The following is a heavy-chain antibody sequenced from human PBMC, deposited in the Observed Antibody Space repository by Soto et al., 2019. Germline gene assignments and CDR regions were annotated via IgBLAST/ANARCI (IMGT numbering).Heavy chain of an antibody. CDR3: ARKLGYCISTSCLRPNWFDP. V-gene: IGHV4-30-4*01. CDR2: IYYSGST. CDR1: GGSISSGDYY. J-gene: IGHJ5*02. Sequence: SETLSLTCTVSGGSISSGDYYWSWIRQPPGKGLEWIGYIYYSGSTYYNPSLKSRVTISVDTSKNQFSLKLSSVTAADTAVYYCARKLGYCISTSCLRPNWFDPWGQGTLVTVSS. D-gene: IGHD2-2*01.